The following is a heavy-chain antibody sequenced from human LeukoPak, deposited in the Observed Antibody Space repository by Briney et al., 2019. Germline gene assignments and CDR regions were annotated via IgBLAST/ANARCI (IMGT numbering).Heavy chain of an antibody. V-gene: IGHV3-7*04. Sequence: GGSLRLSCVASGFDFSPYWMSWVRQAPGKGLEWVATMNGPGSLKHYADPVKGRFTISRDNALNSVYLQMNSLRADDTAVYYCARGIEQWFYWAYLGQGSLVTVSS. CDR1: GFDFSPYW. CDR2: MNGPGSLK. CDR3: ARGIEQWFYWAY. D-gene: IGHD5-18*01. J-gene: IGHJ4*02.